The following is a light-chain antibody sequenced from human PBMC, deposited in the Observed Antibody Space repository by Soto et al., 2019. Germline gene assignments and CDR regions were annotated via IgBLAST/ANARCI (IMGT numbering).Light chain of an antibody. CDR1: QNILYKSKNKNY. V-gene: IGKV4-1*01. CDR2: WAS. CDR3: QQYHTTPFT. Sequence: IVMTQSPDSLGMSLGERATINCKSSQNILYKSKNKNYLAWYQQKPGQPPKLLIYWASTRESGVPDRFSGSGSGTDFTLTINGLQAEDVAVYFSQQYHTTPFTFGPGTKVDIK. J-gene: IGKJ3*01.